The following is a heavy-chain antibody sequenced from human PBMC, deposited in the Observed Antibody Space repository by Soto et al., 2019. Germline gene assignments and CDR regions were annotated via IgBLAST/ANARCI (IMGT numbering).Heavy chain of an antibody. CDR2: FDPEDGET. CDR1: GYTLTGLS. J-gene: IGHJ5*02. Sequence: ASVKVSCKVSGYTLTGLSMHWVRQAPGKGLEWMGGFDPEDGETIYAQKFQGRVTMTEDTSTDTAYMELSSLRSEDTAVYYCAAAVGAVALNWFDPWGQGTLVTVSS. CDR3: AAAVGAVALNWFDP. D-gene: IGHD6-19*01. V-gene: IGHV1-24*01.